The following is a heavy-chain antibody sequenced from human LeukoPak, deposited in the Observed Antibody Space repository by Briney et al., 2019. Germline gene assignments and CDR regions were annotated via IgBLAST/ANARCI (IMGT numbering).Heavy chain of an antibody. V-gene: IGHV1-2*02. Sequence: ASVKVSCKAAGYTFTGYYNHWVRHAPGQGLEWMGWINPISGGTNYAEKFQGRVTTTRDTSINTAYMEVTRLTSDDTAVYYCAREYSSFDYWGQGTLVIVSS. CDR1: GYTFTGYY. D-gene: IGHD6-13*01. CDR3: AREYSSFDY. CDR2: INPISGGT. J-gene: IGHJ4*02.